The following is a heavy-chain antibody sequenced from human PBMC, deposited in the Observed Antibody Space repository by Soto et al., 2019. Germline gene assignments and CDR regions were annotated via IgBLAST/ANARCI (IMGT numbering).Heavy chain of an antibody. D-gene: IGHD4-17*01. CDR2: IIPIFGTA. CDR3: ASQPGGDYEPYYYYGMDV. V-gene: IGHV1-69*12. J-gene: IGHJ6*02. Sequence: QVQLVQSGAEVKKPGSSVKVSCKASGGTFSSYAISWVRQAPGQGLEWMGGIIPIFGTANYAQKFQGRVTITADESTSTAYRELSSLRSEDTAVYYCASQPGGDYEPYYYYGMDVWGQGTTVTVSS. CDR1: GGTFSSYA.